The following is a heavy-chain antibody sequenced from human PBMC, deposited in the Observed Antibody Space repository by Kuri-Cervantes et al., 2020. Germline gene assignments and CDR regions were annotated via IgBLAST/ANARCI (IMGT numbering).Heavy chain of an antibody. CDR2: ISSSSSYI. V-gene: IGHV3-21*04. CDR3: ARDDGSSSWSSQH. CDR1: GFTFSSYG. D-gene: IGHD6-13*01. J-gene: IGHJ1*01. Sequence: GESLKISCAASGFTFSSYGMHWVRQAPGKGLEWVSSISSSSSYIYYADSVKGRFTISRDNAKNSLYLQMNSLRAEDTAVYYCARDDGSSSWSSQHWGQGTLVTVSS.